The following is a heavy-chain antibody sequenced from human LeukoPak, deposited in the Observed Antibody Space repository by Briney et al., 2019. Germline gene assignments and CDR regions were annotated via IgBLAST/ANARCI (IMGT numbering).Heavy chain of an antibody. CDR3: ARGVVYPTWSGPHWSDY. Sequence: GGSLRLSCAASGFTSSSYWMSWVRQAPGKGPEWVAHIKQDASQEYHVDSVKGRFTISRDNAKNSLYLQMNSLRAEDTAVYYCARGVVYPTWSGPHWSDYWGQGTLVTVSS. D-gene: IGHD3-3*01. V-gene: IGHV3-7*01. CDR1: GFTSSSYW. J-gene: IGHJ4*02. CDR2: IKQDASQE.